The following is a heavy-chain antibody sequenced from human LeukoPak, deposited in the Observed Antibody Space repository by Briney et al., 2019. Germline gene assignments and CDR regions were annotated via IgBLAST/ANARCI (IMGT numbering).Heavy chain of an antibody. V-gene: IGHV4-4*07. CDR3: ERDRAFRRFPYYMDV. Sequence: SETLSLTCTVSGCSISSYYWTWIRQPAGKGLEWIWRFYTSGSTNYNPSLKGRVTMSIDTSKNQFSLKLSSVTAADTDVYYCERDRAFRRFPYYMDVWGKGTTVTVSS. CDR2: FYTSGST. CDR1: GCSISSYY. D-gene: IGHD1-26*01. J-gene: IGHJ6*03.